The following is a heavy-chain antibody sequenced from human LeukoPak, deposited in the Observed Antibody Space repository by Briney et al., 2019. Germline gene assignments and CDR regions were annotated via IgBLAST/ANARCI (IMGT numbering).Heavy chain of an antibody. CDR1: GFTFSSYA. D-gene: IGHD3-10*01. J-gene: IGHJ3*02. CDR2: ISGSGGST. V-gene: IGHV3-23*01. CDR3: AKDRVRGVILDAFDI. Sequence: GGSLRLSCAASGFTFSSYAMSWVRQAPGKGLEWVSAISGSGGSTYYADSVRGRFTISRDNSKNTLYLQMNSLRAEDTAVYYCAKDRVRGVILDAFDIWGQGTMVTVSS.